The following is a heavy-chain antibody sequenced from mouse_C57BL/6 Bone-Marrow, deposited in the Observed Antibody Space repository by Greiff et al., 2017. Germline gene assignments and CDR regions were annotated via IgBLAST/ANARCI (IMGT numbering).Heavy chain of an antibody. V-gene: IGHV1-15*01. CDR3: TRRGTTVARWFAY. Sequence: QVQLKQSGAELVRPGASVTLSCKASGYTFTDYEMHWVKQTPVHGLEWIGAIDPETGGTAYNQKFKGKAILTADKSSSTAYMELRSLTSEDSAVYYCTRRGTTVARWFAYWGQGTLVTVSA. D-gene: IGHD1-1*01. CDR2: IDPETGGT. J-gene: IGHJ3*01. CDR1: GYTFTDYE.